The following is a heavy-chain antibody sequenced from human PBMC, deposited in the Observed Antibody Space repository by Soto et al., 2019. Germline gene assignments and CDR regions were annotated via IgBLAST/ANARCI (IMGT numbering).Heavy chain of an antibody. V-gene: IGHV1-18*04. CDR1: GYTFTSYG. J-gene: IGHJ6*02. D-gene: IGHD4-17*01. CDR2: ISAYNGNT. CDR3: SRSYGDSGYYNSGMAV. Sequence: ASVKVCCKASGYTFTSYGISWVRQAPEQGLEWMGWISAYNGNTNYAQKLQGRVTMTTDTSTSPPYIELRSRRSDERAVDYLSRSYGDSGYYNSGMAVGGQGXTDTVSS.